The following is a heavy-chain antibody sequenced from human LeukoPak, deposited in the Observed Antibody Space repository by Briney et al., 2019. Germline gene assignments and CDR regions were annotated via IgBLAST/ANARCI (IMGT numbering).Heavy chain of an antibody. CDR2: ISYDGSNK. Sequence: GRSLRLSCAASGFTFSSYGMHWVRQAPGKGLEWVAVISYDGSNKYYADSVKGRFTISRDNSKNTLYLQMNSLRAEDTAVYYCAKGYCSGGSCYSLFYYFDYWGQGTLVTVSS. D-gene: IGHD2-15*01. J-gene: IGHJ4*02. V-gene: IGHV3-30*18. CDR1: GFTFSSYG. CDR3: AKGYCSGGSCYSLFYYFDY.